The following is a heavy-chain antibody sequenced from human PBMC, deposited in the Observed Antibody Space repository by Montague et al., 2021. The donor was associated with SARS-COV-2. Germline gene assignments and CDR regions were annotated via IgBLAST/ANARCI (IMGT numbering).Heavy chain of an antibody. CDR3: ARTPAVYVVVVPAARGHFDY. J-gene: IGHJ4*02. D-gene: IGHD2-2*01. CDR1: GGSISSGGYY. CDR2: IYYSGST. V-gene: IGHV4-31*03. Sequence: TLSLTCTASGGSISSGGYYWSWIRQHPGKGLEWIGYIYYSGSTYYNPSLKSRVTISVDTSKNQFSLKLSSVTAADTAVYYCARTPAVYVVVVPAARGHFDYWGQGTLVTVSS.